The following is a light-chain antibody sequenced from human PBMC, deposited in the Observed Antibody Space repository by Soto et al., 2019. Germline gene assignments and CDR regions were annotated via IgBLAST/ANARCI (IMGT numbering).Light chain of an antibody. Sequence: QSALTQPPSASGSPAQSVTISCTGTSSDIGGYNFVSWYQQHPGKAPKLIIYEVYKRPSGVPDRFSGSKSGNTASLTVSGLQAEDEADYYCSSHRGSNNPYAFGTGTKLTVL. V-gene: IGLV2-8*01. CDR1: SSDIGGYNF. CDR2: EVY. J-gene: IGLJ1*01. CDR3: SSHRGSNNPYA.